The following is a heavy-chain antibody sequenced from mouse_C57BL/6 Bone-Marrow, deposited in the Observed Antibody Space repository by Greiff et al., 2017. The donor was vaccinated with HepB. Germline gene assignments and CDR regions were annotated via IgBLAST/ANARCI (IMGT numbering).Heavy chain of an antibody. CDR3: ARPGYDGAWFAY. CDR1: GYTFTSYW. V-gene: IGHV1-64*01. Sequence: VQLQQSGAELVKPGASVKLSCKASGYTFTSYWMHWVKQRPGQGLEWIGMIHPNSGSTNYNEKFKSKATLTVDKSSSTAYMQLSSLTSEDSAVYYCARPGYDGAWFAYWGQGTLVTVSA. CDR2: IHPNSGST. J-gene: IGHJ3*01. D-gene: IGHD2-2*01.